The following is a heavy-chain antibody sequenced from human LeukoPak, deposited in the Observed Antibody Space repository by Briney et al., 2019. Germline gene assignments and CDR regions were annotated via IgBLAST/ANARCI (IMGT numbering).Heavy chain of an antibody. CDR1: GGSISSGDYY. CDR3: ARSIAALPLDL. V-gene: IGHV4-30-4*01. CDR2: IYYSGST. Sequence: PSETLSLTCTVSGGSISSGDYYWSWIRQPPGKGLEWIGYIYYSGSTYYNPSLKSRVTISVDTSKNQFSLKLSSVTAADTAVYYCARSIAALPLDLWGRGTLVTVSS. J-gene: IGHJ2*01. D-gene: IGHD6-6*01.